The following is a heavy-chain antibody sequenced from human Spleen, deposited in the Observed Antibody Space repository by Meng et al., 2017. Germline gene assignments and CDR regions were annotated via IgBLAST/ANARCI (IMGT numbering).Heavy chain of an antibody. J-gene: IGHJ5*02. Sequence: GGSLRLSCAASGFTFSSYSMNWVRQAPGKGLEWVSALSDNGGSTYYADSVKGRFTTSRDNSKNTLYLQMNSLRAEDTAVYYCARDDWASWGQGTLVTVSS. V-gene: IGHV3-23*01. CDR1: GFTFSSYS. CDR2: LSDNGGST. CDR3: ARDDWAS. D-gene: IGHD3-9*01.